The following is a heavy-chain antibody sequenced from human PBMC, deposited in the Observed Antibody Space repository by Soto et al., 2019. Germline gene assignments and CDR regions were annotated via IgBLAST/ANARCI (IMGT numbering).Heavy chain of an antibody. V-gene: IGHV3-23*01. CDR1: GFSFSDFG. Sequence: EVQLLESGGGLVKPGGSLRLSCAASGFSFSDFGMNWVRQAPGKGLEWVSTIGGSGTYTYYADPVKGRFTVSRDNYRNTVYLHLNSLRAEDTAVYFCAKDAIPTFDFDSTGYFYDYWGHGTLVTVSS. J-gene: IGHJ4*01. CDR2: IGGSGTYT. D-gene: IGHD3-22*01. CDR3: AKDAIPTFDFDSTGYFYDY.